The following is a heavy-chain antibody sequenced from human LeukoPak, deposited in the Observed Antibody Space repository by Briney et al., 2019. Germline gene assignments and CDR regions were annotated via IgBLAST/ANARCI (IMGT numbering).Heavy chain of an antibody. V-gene: IGHV1-2*02. CDR2: ISPNNGGT. J-gene: IGHJ4*02. D-gene: IGHD1-20*01. Sequence: ASVKVSCKASGYTFSGYYIHWVRQAPGQGLEWMGWISPNNGGTKYTQRFRGRVTMTRDTSITTAYMEMSTLGSDDTAMYYCARGSSLTGNRVPSDYWGQGTLVTVSP. CDR1: GYTFSGYY. CDR3: ARGSSLTGNRVPSDY.